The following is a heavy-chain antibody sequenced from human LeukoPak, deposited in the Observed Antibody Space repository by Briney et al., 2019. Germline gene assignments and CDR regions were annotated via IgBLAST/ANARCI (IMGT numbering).Heavy chain of an antibody. V-gene: IGHV3-66*01. J-gene: IGHJ4*02. CDR1: GFTVISNY. Sequence: PGGSLRLSFAASGFTVISNYMSSVRQAPGKGLGWVSAIYRGGSTYTAASVKGRFTVSRDNSRNTQYLQMNSLRAEDTAVDYCASSEGLDNDYDSSGYYAPFDYWGQGTLVTVSS. CDR3: ASSEGLDNDYDSSGYYAPFDY. CDR2: IYRGGST. D-gene: IGHD3-22*01.